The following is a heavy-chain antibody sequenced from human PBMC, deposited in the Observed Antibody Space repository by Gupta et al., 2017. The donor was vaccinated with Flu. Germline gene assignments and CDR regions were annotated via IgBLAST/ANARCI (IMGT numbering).Heavy chain of an antibody. CDR3: AKDRSGNPAVDY. J-gene: IGHJ4*02. V-gene: IGHV3-23*01. CDR2: GGST. Sequence: GGSTYYADSVMGRVTISRDNSKNTLYLQMNNLRAEDTAVYYCAKDRSGNPAVDYWGQGTLVTVSS. D-gene: IGHD6-13*01.